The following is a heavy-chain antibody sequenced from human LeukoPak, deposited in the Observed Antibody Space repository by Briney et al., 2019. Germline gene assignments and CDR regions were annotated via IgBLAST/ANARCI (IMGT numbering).Heavy chain of an antibody. CDR3: VKDWGVLPDYSEDGLDI. CDR1: GFTFSSYG. J-gene: IGHJ3*02. Sequence: GGSLRLSCAASGFTFSSYGMHWVRQAPGKGLEWVSFIRYDGSNKYYADSVKGRFTFSRDNSKNTLYLQLNSLRTEDTALYYCVKDWGVLPDYSEDGLDIWGQGTMVTVSS. CDR2: IRYDGSNK. V-gene: IGHV3-30*02. D-gene: IGHD4-11*01.